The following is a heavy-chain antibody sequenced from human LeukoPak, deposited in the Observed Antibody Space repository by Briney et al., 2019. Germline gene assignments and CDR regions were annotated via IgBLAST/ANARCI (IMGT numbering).Heavy chain of an antibody. J-gene: IGHJ3*02. CDR1: VGSISSSSYY. V-gene: IGHV4-39*01. CDR2: IYYSGST. D-gene: IGHD4-17*01. CDR3: SSNYGDYVENAFDI. Sequence: SETLSLTSTVSVGSISSSSYYWGWIRQPPGKGLEWLGSIYYSGSTYYNPSLKSRVTISVDTSKNQFSLKLSSVTAADTAVYYCSSNYGDYVENAFDIWGQGTMVTVSS.